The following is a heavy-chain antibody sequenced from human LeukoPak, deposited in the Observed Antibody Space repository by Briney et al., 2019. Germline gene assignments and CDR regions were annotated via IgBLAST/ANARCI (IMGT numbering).Heavy chain of an antibody. CDR2: ISGGGGST. V-gene: IGHV3-23*01. CDR1: GFTFSNSA. D-gene: IGHD6-19*01. Sequence: GGSLRLSCAASGFTFSNSAMSWVRQAPGTGLEWVSSISGGGGSTYYADSVKGRFTISRDNSKNTLYLQMNSLRAEDTAVYYCAKERGYSNGWYWFDPWGQGTLVTVSS. CDR3: AKERGYSNGWYWFDP. J-gene: IGHJ5*02.